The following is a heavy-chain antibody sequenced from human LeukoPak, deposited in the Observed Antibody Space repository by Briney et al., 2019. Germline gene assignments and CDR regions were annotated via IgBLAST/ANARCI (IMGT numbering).Heavy chain of an antibody. CDR2: VSGSGSSV. D-gene: IGHD3-22*01. V-gene: IGHV3-23*01. CDR3: AKDSQYYYDSCAYDY. J-gene: IGHJ4*02. Sequence: GGSLRLSCAASGFTFTSYAMSWVRQAPGKGLEWVSGVSGSGSSVDCADSVKGRFTISRDNSKNTLYLQMNSLRAEDTAVYYCAKDSQYYYDSCAYDYWGQGTLVTVSS. CDR1: GFTFTSYA.